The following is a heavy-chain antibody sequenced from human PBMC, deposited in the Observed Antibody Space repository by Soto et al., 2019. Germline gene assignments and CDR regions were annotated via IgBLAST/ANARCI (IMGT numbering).Heavy chain of an antibody. D-gene: IGHD1-20*01. V-gene: IGHV1-3*01. Sequence: VASVKVSCKASGYTFTSYAMHWVRQAPGQRLEWMGWINAGNGNTKYSQKFQGRVTITRDTSASTAYMELSSLRSEDTAVYYCATGITVPTSFDYWGQEILLTVFS. J-gene: IGHJ4*02. CDR1: GYTFTSYA. CDR2: INAGNGNT. CDR3: ATGITVPTSFDY.